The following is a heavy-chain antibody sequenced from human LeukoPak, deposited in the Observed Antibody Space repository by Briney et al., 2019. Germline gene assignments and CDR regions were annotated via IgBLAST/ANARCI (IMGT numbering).Heavy chain of an antibody. CDR2: IYCGGNT. CDR1: GFTVSSNY. D-gene: IGHD3-10*01. V-gene: IGHV3-53*01. CDR3: ASLWAGNY. J-gene: IGHJ4*01. Sequence: PGGSLRLSCAASGFTVSSNYMSWVRQAPGKGLEWVSIIYCGGNTYYDAYLKGRFTISRDNSRNQFYLQMNSLTAADTPVYYCASLWAGNYWGQGTLVIVSS.